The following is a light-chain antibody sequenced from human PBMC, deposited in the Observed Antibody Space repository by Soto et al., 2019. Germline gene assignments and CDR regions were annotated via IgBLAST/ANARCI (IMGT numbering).Light chain of an antibody. V-gene: IGKV1-39*01. CDR3: QQSYTTLT. CDR1: QSIRNY. CDR2: AAS. J-gene: IGKJ4*01. Sequence: DIQMTHSPSSLSASVGERVTITCRASQSIRNYLNWYQQKPGKAPKLLIYAASNLQSGVPSRFSGSGSGTDFTLTISSLQPEDFATYFCQQSYTTLTFGGGTKVDIK.